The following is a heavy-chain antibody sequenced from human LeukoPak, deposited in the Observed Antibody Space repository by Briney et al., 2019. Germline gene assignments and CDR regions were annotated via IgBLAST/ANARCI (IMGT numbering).Heavy chain of an antibody. CDR1: GGSISSSSYY. J-gene: IGHJ5*02. V-gene: IGHV4-39*01. CDR2: IYYSGST. CDR3: ARHLIVLLLHYGSGNWFDP. Sequence: PSETLSLTCTVSGGSISSSSYYWGWIRQPPGKGLEWIGSIYYSGSTYYNPSLKSRVTISVDTSKNQFSLRLSSVTASDTTVYYCARHLIVLLLHYGSGNWFDPWGQGTLVTVSS. D-gene: IGHD3-10*01.